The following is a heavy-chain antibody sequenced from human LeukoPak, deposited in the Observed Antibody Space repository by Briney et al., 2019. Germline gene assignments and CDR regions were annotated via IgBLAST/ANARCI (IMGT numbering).Heavy chain of an antibody. CDR3: ARTEGIAAASRGFYY. V-gene: IGHV3-30*04. D-gene: IGHD6-13*01. CDR1: GFTFSSYA. CDR2: ISYDGSNK. Sequence: PGRSLKLSCAASGFTFSSYAMHRVRQAPGKGLEWVAVISYDGSNKYYADSVKGRFTISRDNSKNTLYLQMNSLRAEDTAVYYCARTEGIAAASRGFYYWGQGTLVTVSS. J-gene: IGHJ4*02.